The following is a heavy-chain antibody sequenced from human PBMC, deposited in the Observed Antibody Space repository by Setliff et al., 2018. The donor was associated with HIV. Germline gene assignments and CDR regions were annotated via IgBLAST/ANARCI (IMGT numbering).Heavy chain of an antibody. CDR2: IYYSGST. J-gene: IGHJ5*02. D-gene: IGHD1-7*01. CDR3: ARHRSGNWYYFGFDP. CDR1: GYSISSGYH. Sequence: SETLSLTCAVSGYSISSGYHWGWIRQHPGKGLEWIGYIYYSGSTNYNPSLKSRVTISVDTSKNHFSLKLNSVTVADTAVYYCARHRSGNWYYFGFDPWGQGTLVTVSS. V-gene: IGHV4-38-2*01.